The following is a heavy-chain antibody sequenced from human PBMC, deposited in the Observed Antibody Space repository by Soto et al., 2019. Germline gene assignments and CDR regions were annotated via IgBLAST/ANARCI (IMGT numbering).Heavy chain of an antibody. CDR3: ARGLGTAVVGAAGFFDY. CDR2: INHSGST. V-gene: IGHV4-34*01. J-gene: IGHJ4*02. CDR1: GGSFSGYY. Sequence: PSETLSLTCAVYGGSFSGYYWSWIRQPPGKGLEWIGEINHSGSTNYNPSLKSRVTISVDTSKNQFSLKLSSVTAADTAVYYCARGLGTAVVGAAGFFDYWGQGTPVTVSS. D-gene: IGHD6-13*01.